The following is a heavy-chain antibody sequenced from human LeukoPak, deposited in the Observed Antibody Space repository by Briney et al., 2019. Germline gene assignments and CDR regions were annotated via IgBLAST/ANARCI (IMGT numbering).Heavy chain of an antibody. CDR2: IRQDGGAK. Sequence: PGGSLRLSCVASAFTFARHWMSWVRQAPGQPLEWVATIRQDGGAKYYLDSVKGRFITSRDNARNSLSLQMDSLRVEDTAVYYCARLSGESTIYDYRGQGTLVTVSS. CDR1: AFTFARHW. V-gene: IGHV3-7*01. D-gene: IGHD5/OR15-5a*01. J-gene: IGHJ4*02. CDR3: ARLSGESTIYDY.